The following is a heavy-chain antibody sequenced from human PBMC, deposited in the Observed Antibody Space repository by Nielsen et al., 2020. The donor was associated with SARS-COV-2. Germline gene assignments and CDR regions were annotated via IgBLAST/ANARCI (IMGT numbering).Heavy chain of an antibody. CDR2: INPNSGGT. CDR3: ARDREIMITFGGVIPGFDP. D-gene: IGHD3-16*02. CDR1: GYTFTGYY. V-gene: IGHV1-2*06. Sequence: ASVKVSCKASGYTFTGYYMHWVRQAPAQGLEWMGRINPNSGGTNYAQKFQGRVTMTRDTSISTAYMELSRLRSDDTAVYFCARDREIMITFGGVIPGFDPWGQGTLVTVSS. J-gene: IGHJ5*02.